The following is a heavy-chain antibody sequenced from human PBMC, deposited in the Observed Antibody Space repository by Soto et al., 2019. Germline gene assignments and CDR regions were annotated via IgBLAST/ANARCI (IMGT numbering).Heavy chain of an antibody. V-gene: IGHV3-30*18. CDR2: ISYDGSNK. CDR1: GFTFSSYG. D-gene: IGHD3-9*01. Sequence: GGSLRLSCAASGFTFSSYGMHWVRQAPGKGLEWVAVISYDGSNKYYADSVKGRFTISRDNSKNTLYLQMNSLRAEDTAVYYCANYYDILTGHDMDVWGKGTTVTVSS. CDR3: ANYYDILTGHDMDV. J-gene: IGHJ6*03.